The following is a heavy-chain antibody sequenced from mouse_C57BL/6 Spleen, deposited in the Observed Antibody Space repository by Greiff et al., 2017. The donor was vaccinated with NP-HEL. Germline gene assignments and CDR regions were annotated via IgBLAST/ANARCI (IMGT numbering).Heavy chain of an antibody. V-gene: IGHV1-69*01. D-gene: IGHD3-3*01. CDR3: ARRGPYYCDY. CDR1: GYTFTSYW. Sequence: QVQLQQPGAELVMPGASVKLSCKASGYTFTSYWMHWVKQRPGQGLEWIGEIDPSDSYTNYNQKFKGKSTLTVDKSSSTAYMPLSSLTSEDSAVYYCARRGPYYCDYWGQGTTRTVSS. CDR2: IDPSDSYT. J-gene: IGHJ2*01.